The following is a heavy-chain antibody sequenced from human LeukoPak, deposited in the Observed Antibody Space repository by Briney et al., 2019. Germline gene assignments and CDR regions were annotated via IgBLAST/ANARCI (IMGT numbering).Heavy chain of an antibody. CDR3: ARDEGASSLLDF. D-gene: IGHD3-16*02. J-gene: IGHJ4*02. CDR2: LCGNGHTI. V-gene: IGHV3-43*02. Sequence: PGGSLRLSCAASGFTLHVYPILCVPHAPGEGREGVSLLCGNGHTISYVHSVRGRFTISRVQKKNSPYVQLCSLTTEDSAVYCCARDEGASSLLDFWGQGTLVTVSS. CDR1: GFTLHVYP.